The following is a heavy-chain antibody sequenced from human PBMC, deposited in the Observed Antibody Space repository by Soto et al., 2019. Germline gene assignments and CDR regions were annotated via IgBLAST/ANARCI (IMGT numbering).Heavy chain of an antibody. Sequence: EMQLVESGGDLVQPGGSLRLSCVASGFTFSTYWMHWVRQAPGKGLVWVSRVDSGGSITNYADSVKGRFTISRDNAKNTLYLQMSSLRAEDTGVYYCARDNWNSYGGQGTRVTAAS. CDR1: GFTFSTYW. J-gene: IGHJ4*02. CDR3: ARDNWNSY. V-gene: IGHV3-74*01. CDR2: VDSGGSIT. D-gene: IGHD1-1*01.